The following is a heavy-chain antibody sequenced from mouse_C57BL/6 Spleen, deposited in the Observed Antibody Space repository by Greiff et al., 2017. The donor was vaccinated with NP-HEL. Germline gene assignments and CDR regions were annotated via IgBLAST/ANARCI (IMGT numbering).Heavy chain of an antibody. V-gene: IGHV6-6*01. CDR1: GFTFSDAW. Sequence: EVPRVESGGGLVQPGGSMKLSCAASGFTFSDAWMDWVRQSPETGLEWVAEIRNKANNHATYYAESVKGRFTISRDDSKRRVYLQMNILRAEDTGIYYCTRKYGNYFDYWGQGTTLTVSS. J-gene: IGHJ2*01. CDR2: IRNKANNHAT. CDR3: TRKYGNYFDY. D-gene: IGHD2-1*01.